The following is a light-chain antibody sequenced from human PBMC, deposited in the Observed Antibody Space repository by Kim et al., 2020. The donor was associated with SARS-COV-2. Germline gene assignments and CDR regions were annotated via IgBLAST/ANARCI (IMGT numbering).Light chain of an antibody. CDR3: QQSYITPFT. CDR2: AAS. CDR1: QSISSH. Sequence: ASVEDRVTITCRTHQSISSHLNWYHHKPGRATKLLIYAASTVQGGVPTRFSSSGSEADFTLTISSLQPEDFGTYFCQQSYITPFTFGPGTKVDIK. V-gene: IGKV1-39*01. J-gene: IGKJ3*01.